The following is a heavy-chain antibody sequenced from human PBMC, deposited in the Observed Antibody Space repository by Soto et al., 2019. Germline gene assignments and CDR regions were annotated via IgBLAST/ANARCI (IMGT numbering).Heavy chain of an antibody. V-gene: IGHV1-69*13. J-gene: IGHJ6*02. D-gene: IGHD4-17*01. Sequence: SAKVSCKAAAGTFSSYAIGWVRHAHGQGLELSGGIIPIFGTANYAQKFQGRVTITADESTSTAYMELSSLRSEDTAVYYCARDLSATVVNRSNDMDVWAQRTTVTVTS. CDR3: ARDLSATVVNRSNDMDV. CDR2: IIPIFGTA. CDR1: AGTFSSYA.